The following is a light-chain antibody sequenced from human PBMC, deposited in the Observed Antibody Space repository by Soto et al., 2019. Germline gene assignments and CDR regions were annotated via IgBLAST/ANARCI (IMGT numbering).Light chain of an antibody. CDR1: SSDVGSYNL. J-gene: IGLJ3*02. CDR2: EGS. Sequence: QSDLTQPASVSGSPGQSITISCTGTSSDVGSYNLVSWYQQHPGKAPKLMIYEGSKRPSGVSNRFSGSKSGNTASLTISGLQAEYEADYYCCSYAGSRVFGGGTKLTVL. V-gene: IGLV2-23*01. CDR3: CSYAGSRV.